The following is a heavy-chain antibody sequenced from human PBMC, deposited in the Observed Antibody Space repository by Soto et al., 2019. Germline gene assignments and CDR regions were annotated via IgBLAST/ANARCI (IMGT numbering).Heavy chain of an antibody. CDR3: ARDDIGAPNAFDM. CDR1: GFTFRSYS. CDR2: ISSSNRTI. V-gene: IGHV3-48*02. Sequence: GGSLRLSCAASGFTFRSYSMNWVRQAPGKGLEWVSYISSSNRTINYADSVKGRFIISRDNAKNSLYLQMHSLRDEDTAVYYCARDDIGAPNAFDMWGQGTMVTVSS. J-gene: IGHJ3*02. D-gene: IGHD2-15*01.